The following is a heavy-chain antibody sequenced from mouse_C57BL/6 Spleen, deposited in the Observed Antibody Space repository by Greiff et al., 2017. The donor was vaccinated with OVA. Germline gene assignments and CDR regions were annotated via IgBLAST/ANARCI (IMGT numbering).Heavy chain of an antibody. D-gene: IGHD2-4*01. CDR2: IYPSDSET. J-gene: IGHJ4*01. CDR1: GYTSTSYW. CDR3: ARNYDYDPHAMDY. V-gene: IGHV1-61*01. Sequence: QVQLQQPGAELVRPGSSVKLSCKASGYTSTSYWMDWVKQRPGQGLEWIGNIYPSDSETHYNQKFKDKATLTVDKSSSTAYMQLSSLTSEDSAVYYCARNYDYDPHAMDYWGQGTSVTVSS.